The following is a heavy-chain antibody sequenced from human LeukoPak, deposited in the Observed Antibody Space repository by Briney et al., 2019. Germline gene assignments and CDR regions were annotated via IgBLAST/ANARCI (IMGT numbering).Heavy chain of an antibody. V-gene: IGHV4-34*01. D-gene: IGHD3-10*01. CDR2: INHSGST. CDR1: GGSFSGYY. J-gene: IGHJ4*02. CDR3: ARGTYYYGSGSRRYYFDY. Sequence: PSETLSLTCAVYGGSFSGYYWSWIRQPSGKGLEWIGEINHSGSTNYNPSLKSRVTISVDTSKNQFSLKLSSVTAADTAVYYCARGTYYYGSGSRRYYFDYWGQGTLVTVSS.